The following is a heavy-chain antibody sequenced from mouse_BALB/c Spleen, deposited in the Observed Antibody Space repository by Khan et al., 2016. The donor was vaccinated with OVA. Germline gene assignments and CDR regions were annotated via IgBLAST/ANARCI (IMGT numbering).Heavy chain of an antibody. CDR3: ANHGSSSAWFTY. J-gene: IGHJ3*01. V-gene: IGHV1-7*01. CDR2: INPSTGYT. Sequence: QVQLKESGAELAKPGASVKMSCKASGYTFTSYWMHWVKQRPGQGLEWIGYINPSTGYTEYNQKFKDKATLTADKSSSTAYMQLSSLTSEDSAFYYCANHGSSSAWFTYWGQGTLVTVFA. CDR1: GYTFTSYW. D-gene: IGHD1-1*01.